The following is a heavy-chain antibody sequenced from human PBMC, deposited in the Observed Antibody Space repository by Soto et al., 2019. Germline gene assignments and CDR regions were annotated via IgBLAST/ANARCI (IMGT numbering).Heavy chain of an antibody. Sequence: GGSLRLSCAASGFTFSTYAMIWVRQAPGKGLEWVSVITGSGGSTYYADSVKGRFTISRDTSKNTLFLQMNSLRAEDTAVYYCARDENLRFLGPYYYGMDVWGQGTTVTVSS. D-gene: IGHD3-3*01. CDR1: GFTFSTYA. CDR3: ARDENLRFLGPYYYGMDV. CDR2: ITGSGGST. V-gene: IGHV3-23*01. J-gene: IGHJ6*02.